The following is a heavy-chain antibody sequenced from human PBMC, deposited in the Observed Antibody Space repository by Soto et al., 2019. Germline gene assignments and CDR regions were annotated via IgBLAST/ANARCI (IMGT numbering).Heavy chain of an antibody. J-gene: IGHJ4*02. CDR2: INPDGGDT. Sequence: ASVKVSCKASGYTFSDYYMHWVRQAPGQGLEWMGYINPDGGDTTYAQKFQGRVTMTRDTSISTAYMELTRLTSDDTAMYYCARIDFYASRGDGSSSSRWGQGTLVTVSS. V-gene: IGHV1-2*02. CDR3: ARIDFYASRGDGSSSSR. D-gene: IGHD3-22*01. CDR1: GYTFSDYY.